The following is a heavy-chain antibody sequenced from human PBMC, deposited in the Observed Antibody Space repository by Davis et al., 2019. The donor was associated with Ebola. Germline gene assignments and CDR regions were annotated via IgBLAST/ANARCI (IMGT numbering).Heavy chain of an antibody. CDR3: ATHRYP. CDR2: ISSDSDFT. J-gene: IGHJ5*02. V-gene: IGHV3-11*06. CDR1: GILFSEYY. D-gene: IGHD2-2*01. Sequence: GESLKISCEASGILFSEYYMSWIRQIPGKGLEWFSLISSDSDFTKYGDAVKGRFTISRDNAKRSLFLQMNNLRAEDTAIYYCATHRYPWGQGSLVTVSS.